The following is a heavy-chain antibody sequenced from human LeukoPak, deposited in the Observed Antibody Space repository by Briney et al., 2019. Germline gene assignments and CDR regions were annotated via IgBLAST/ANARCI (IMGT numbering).Heavy chain of an antibody. J-gene: IGHJ6*03. CDR1: GGSISSGDYY. D-gene: IGHD6-13*01. CDR2: IYYSGST. V-gene: IGHV4-30-4*02. CDR3: ATAIAALEPYYYYMDV. Sequence: SETLSLTCTVSGGSISSGDYYWSWIRQPPGKGLEWIGYIYYSGSTYYNPSLKSRVTISVDTSKNQFSLKLSSVTAADTAVYYCATAIAALEPYYYYMDVWGKGTTVTVSS.